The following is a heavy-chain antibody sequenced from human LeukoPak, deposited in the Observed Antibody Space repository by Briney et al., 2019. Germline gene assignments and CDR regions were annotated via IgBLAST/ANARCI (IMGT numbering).Heavy chain of an antibody. CDR1: GXXXXXYX. CDR2: IYYSGST. V-gene: IGHV4-59*01. J-gene: IGHJ6*03. CDR3: GXXXXXXXXXXXXXXXYMXV. Sequence: XGXXXXXYXWSWIRQPPGXGLXXXGYIYYSGSTNYNPSLKXRVTISVDMSXNQFSLKLSSVTAADTAVYYCGXXXXXXXXXXXXXXXYMXVWGKGTTVTISS.